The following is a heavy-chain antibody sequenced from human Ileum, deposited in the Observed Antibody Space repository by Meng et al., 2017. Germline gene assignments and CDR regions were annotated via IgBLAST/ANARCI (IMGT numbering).Heavy chain of an antibody. CDR2: INRGGNT. D-gene: IGHD6-13*01. J-gene: IGHJ4*02. CDR1: GGSFSGYY. CDR3: ARAWSSSWSFLDF. V-gene: IGHV4-34*01. Sequence: QVQLLEWGAGLLKPSETLSLTCAVSGGSFSGYYWTWIRHSPGKGLEWIGEINRGGNTNYNPSLKSRITMSVDTSKNQFFLNLTSVTPADMAVYYCARAWSSSWSFLDFWGQGGLVTVSS.